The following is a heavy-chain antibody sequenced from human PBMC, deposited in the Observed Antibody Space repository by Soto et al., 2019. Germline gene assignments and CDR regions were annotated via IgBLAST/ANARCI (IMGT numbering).Heavy chain of an antibody. V-gene: IGHV3-21*01. CDR3: ARDEWGPPRYSSSWYGRDDAFDI. J-gene: IGHJ3*02. D-gene: IGHD6-13*01. CDR2: ISSSSSYI. Sequence: EVQLVESGGGLVKPGGSLRLSCAASGFTFSSYSMNWVRQAPGKGLEWVSSISSSSSYIYYADSVKGRFTISRDNAKNSLYLQMNSLRAQDTAVYYCARDEWGPPRYSSSWYGRDDAFDIGGQGTMVTVSS. CDR1: GFTFSSYS.